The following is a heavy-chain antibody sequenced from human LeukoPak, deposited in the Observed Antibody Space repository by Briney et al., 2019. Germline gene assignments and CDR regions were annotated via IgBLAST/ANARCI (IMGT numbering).Heavy chain of an antibody. V-gene: IGHV4-34*01. CDR3: ARGPPQAYFHGNGYYYFDY. Sequence: SETLSLTCTVSGASNSNSYWTWIRQPPGKGLEWIGEITHSGSTNYNPSLKSRVIISTDTSNNQFSLKLSSVTAADTAVYYCARGPPQAYFHGNGYYYFDYWGQGTLVTVSS. CDR2: ITHSGST. CDR1: GASNSNSY. D-gene: IGHD3-22*01. J-gene: IGHJ4*02.